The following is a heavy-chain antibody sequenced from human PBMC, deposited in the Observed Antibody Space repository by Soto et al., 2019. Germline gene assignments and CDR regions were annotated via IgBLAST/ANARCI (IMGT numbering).Heavy chain of an antibody. D-gene: IGHD5-12*01. Sequence: QLVESGGGLVQPGGSLRLSCAASGFSVSNNYMKWVRQAPGKGLEWVSLIYSNGDTYYADYVRGRFTISRDNSKNTLFLQMNNLSDDDTAVYYCARDRGYSWGQGTMVTVSS. CDR3: ARDRGYS. V-gene: IGHV3-66*01. J-gene: IGHJ3*01. CDR1: GFSVSNNY. CDR2: IYSNGDT.